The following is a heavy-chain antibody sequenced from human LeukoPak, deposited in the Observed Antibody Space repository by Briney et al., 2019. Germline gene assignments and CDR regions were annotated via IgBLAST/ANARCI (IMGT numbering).Heavy chain of an antibody. CDR2: IRFTGSYI. CDR1: GFTFSHYS. D-gene: IGHD5-18*01. Sequence: GGSLRLSCVASGFTFSHYSMNWVRQAPGKGLEWVSSIRFTGSYIYYADSVKGRFTVSRDNAKNTLYLQMANLRAEDTALYYCVRGGPNSNGLDFDYWGQGTLVTVSS. J-gene: IGHJ4*02. V-gene: IGHV3-21*01. CDR3: VRGGPNSNGLDFDY.